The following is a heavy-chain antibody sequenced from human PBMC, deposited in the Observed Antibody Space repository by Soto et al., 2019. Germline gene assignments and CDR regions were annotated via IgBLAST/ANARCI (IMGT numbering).Heavy chain of an antibody. J-gene: IGHJ4*02. CDR2: IYHSGST. CDR1: GGSISSGGYS. CDR3: ASTVGDYEIFDY. D-gene: IGHD4-17*01. V-gene: IGHV4-30-2*01. Sequence: QLQLQESGSGLVKPSQTLSLTCAVSGGSISSGGYSWSWIRQPPGQGLEWIGYIYHSGSTYYNPSLKSRVTISVDRSKNQFSLKLSSVTAADTAVYYCASTVGDYEIFDYWGQGTLVTVSS.